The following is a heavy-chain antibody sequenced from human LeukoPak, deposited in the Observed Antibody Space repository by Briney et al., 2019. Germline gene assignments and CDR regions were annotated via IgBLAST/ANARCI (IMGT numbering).Heavy chain of an antibody. CDR1: GYTFTSDG. CDR3: ARAAVTLDYYWYFDL. D-gene: IGHD4-23*01. V-gene: IGHV1-18*01. J-gene: IGHJ2*01. CDR2: ISAYNGNT. Sequence: ASVNVSCKASGYTFTSDGISWVRQATGQGLEGMGWISAYNGNTNYAQKLQGRVTMTTDTSTSTAYMELRSLRSDDTAVYYCARAAVTLDYYWYFDLWGRGTLVTVSS.